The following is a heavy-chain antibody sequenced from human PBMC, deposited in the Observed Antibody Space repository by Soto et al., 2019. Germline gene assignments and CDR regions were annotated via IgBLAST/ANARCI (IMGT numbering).Heavy chain of an antibody. CDR1: GFTFSSYA. D-gene: IGHD3-22*01. Sequence: GGSLRLSCAASGFTFSSYAMHWVRQAPGKGLEWVAVISYDGSNKYYADSVKGRFTISRDNSKNTLYLQMNSLRAEDTAVYYCARSGPYDSSGYYLAFDYWGQGTLVPSPQ. CDR3: ARSGPYDSSGYYLAFDY. CDR2: ISYDGSNK. J-gene: IGHJ4*02. V-gene: IGHV3-30-3*01.